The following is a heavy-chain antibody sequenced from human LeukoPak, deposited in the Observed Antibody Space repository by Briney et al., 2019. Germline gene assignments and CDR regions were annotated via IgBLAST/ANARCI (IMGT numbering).Heavy chain of an antibody. Sequence: GGSLRLSCAASGFTFSSYWMNWVRQAPGKGLGWVANIKQDGSDKYYVDSVKSRFTISRDNAKNSLYLQMNSLRAEDTAVYYCARDYSASGAHDYWGQGTLVTVSS. D-gene: IGHD3-10*01. V-gene: IGHV3-7*01. CDR2: IKQDGSDK. J-gene: IGHJ4*02. CDR3: ARDYSASGAHDY. CDR1: GFTFSSYW.